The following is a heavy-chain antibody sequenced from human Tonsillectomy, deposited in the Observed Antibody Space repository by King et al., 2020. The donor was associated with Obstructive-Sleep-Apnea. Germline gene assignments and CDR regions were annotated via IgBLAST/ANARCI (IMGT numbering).Heavy chain of an antibody. J-gene: IGHJ6*02. CDR3: AKGVVGYYYYGMDV. Sequence: QLVQSGGGLVQPGRSLRLSCAASGFTFDDYAMHWVRQAPGKGLEWVSGISGNSGSIGYADSVKGRFTISRDNAKNSLYLQMNSRRAEDTALYYCAKGVVGYYYYGMDVWGQGTTVTVSS. CDR2: ISGNSGSI. CDR1: GFTFDDYA. V-gene: IGHV3-9*01.